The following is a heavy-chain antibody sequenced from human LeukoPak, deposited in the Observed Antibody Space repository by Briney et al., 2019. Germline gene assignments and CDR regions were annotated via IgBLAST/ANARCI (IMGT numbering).Heavy chain of an antibody. J-gene: IGHJ4*02. D-gene: IGHD6-19*01. V-gene: IGHV3-15*05. Sequence: GGSLRLSCAVSGIPFINAWMTWVRQAPGKGLEWIGRIKSKGSGGTTDCTAPVKGRFTISRDDSKNTVYLQVNSLKIEDTAVYYCSTEGRLAGTLHPFDYWGQGTLVTVSS. CDR1: GIPFINAW. CDR2: IKSKGSGGTT. CDR3: STEGRLAGTLHPFDY.